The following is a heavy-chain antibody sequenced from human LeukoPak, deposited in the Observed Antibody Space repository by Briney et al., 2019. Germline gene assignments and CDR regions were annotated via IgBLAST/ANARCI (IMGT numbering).Heavy chain of an antibody. CDR1: GFTFSSYS. Sequence: GGSLRLSCAASGFTFSSYSMNWVRQAPGKGLEWVSYISSSSSTIYYADSVKGRFTISRDNARNSLYMQMNTLRAEDTAVYSCARGADGVSSNSRGWFDPWGQGTLVTVSS. J-gene: IGHJ5*02. D-gene: IGHD2-15*01. CDR2: ISSSSSTI. V-gene: IGHV3-48*04. CDR3: ARGADGVSSNSRGWFDP.